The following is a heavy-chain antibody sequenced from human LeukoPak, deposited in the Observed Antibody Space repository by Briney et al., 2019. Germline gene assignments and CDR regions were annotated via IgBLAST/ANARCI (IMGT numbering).Heavy chain of an antibody. V-gene: IGHV3-23*01. CDR1: GFTFSSYA. CDR2: ISGSGGST. Sequence: GGSLRLSCAASGFTFSSYAMSWVRRAPGKGLEWVSAISGSGGSTYYADSVKGRFTISRDNSKNTLYLQMNSLRAEDTAVYYCAKDIDLTYYFDYWGQGTLVTVSS. J-gene: IGHJ4*02. CDR3: AKDIDLTYYFDY. D-gene: IGHD3-16*01.